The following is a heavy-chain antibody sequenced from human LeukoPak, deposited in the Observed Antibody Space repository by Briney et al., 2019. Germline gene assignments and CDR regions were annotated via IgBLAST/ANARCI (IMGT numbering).Heavy chain of an antibody. J-gene: IGHJ6*03. CDR2: ISGSGDST. CDR1: GFTFRSYT. D-gene: IGHD6-19*01. Sequence: GGSLRLSCAASGFTFRSYTMSWVRQAPGKGLEWVSVISGSGDSTHYADSVKGRFTISRDNSKNTLFLQMNSLRADDTAVYYCAKGGIAVASTSYYYYMDVWGKGTTVTISS. V-gene: IGHV3-23*01. CDR3: AKGGIAVASTSYYYYMDV.